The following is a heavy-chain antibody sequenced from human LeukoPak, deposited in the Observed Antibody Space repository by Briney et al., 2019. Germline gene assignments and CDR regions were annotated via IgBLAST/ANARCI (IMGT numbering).Heavy chain of an antibody. CDR2: IRYDGSNK. Sequence: PGGSLRLSCAASGFTFSSYGMHWVRQAPGKGLEWVAFIRYDGSNKYYADSVKGRFTISRDNSKNTLYLQMNSLRAEDTAVYYCAKDPPGDYYYYMDAWGKGTTVTISS. CDR3: AKDPPGDYYYYMDA. D-gene: IGHD7-27*01. CDR1: GFTFSSYG. V-gene: IGHV3-30*02. J-gene: IGHJ6*03.